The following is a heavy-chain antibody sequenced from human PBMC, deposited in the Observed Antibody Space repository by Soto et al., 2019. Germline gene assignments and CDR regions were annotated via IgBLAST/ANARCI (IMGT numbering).Heavy chain of an antibody. D-gene: IGHD3-10*01. J-gene: IGHJ4*02. CDR3: ARDKWFGELVPDY. Sequence: QVQLVESGGGVVQPGRSLRLSCAASGFTFSSYAMHWVRQAPGKGLEWVAVISYDGSNKYYADSVKGRFTISRDNSKNPLYLQMNSLRAEDTAVYYCARDKWFGELVPDYWGQGTLVTVSS. CDR2: ISYDGSNK. CDR1: GFTFSSYA. V-gene: IGHV3-30-3*01.